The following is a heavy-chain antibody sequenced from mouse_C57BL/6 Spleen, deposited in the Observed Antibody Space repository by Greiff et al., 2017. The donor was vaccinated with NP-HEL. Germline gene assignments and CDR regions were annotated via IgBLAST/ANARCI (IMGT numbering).Heavy chain of an antibody. CDR3: ARGGLYDGYPHWYFDV. CDR2: IYPGGGYT. V-gene: IGHV1-63*01. CDR1: GYTFTNYW. D-gene: IGHD2-3*01. J-gene: IGHJ1*03. Sequence: QAQLQQSGAELVRPGTSVKMSCKASGYTFTNYWIGWAKQRPGHGLEWIGDIYPGGGYTNYNEKFKGKATLTADKSSSTAYMQFSSLTSEDSAIYYGARGGLYDGYPHWYFDVWGTGTTVTVSS.